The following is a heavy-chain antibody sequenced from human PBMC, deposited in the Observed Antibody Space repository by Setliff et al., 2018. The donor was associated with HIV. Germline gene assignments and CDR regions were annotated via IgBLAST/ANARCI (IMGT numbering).Heavy chain of an antibody. CDR2: ISSSSSTV. V-gene: IGHV3-48*01. D-gene: IGHD3-22*01. CDR1: GFTFSSYS. Sequence: PGGSLRLSCAASGFTFSSYSLNWVRQAPGKGLEWVSYISSSSSTVFYADSVKGRFTISRDDAKNSLFLQMNSLRAEDTAVYYCKADSSGYPWGQGTLVTVSS. CDR3: KADSSGYP. J-gene: IGHJ5*02.